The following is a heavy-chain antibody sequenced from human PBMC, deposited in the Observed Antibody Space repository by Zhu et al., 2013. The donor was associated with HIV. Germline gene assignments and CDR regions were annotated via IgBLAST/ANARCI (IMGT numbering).Heavy chain of an antibody. V-gene: IGHV1-46*01. J-gene: IGHJ4*02. D-gene: IGHD6-19*01. CDR2: INPRGGGT. CDR1: GYTFSSFY. Sequence: QVQLVQSGAEVKKPGASMKVSCKASGYTFSSFYIHWVRQAPGQGLEWMGLINPRGGGTIYAQKFQGRVTMTRDTSTNRVNMELSSLTSEDTAVYYCAREVRFGMAGKATFDYWGQGTLATVSS. CDR3: AREVRFGMAGKATFDY.